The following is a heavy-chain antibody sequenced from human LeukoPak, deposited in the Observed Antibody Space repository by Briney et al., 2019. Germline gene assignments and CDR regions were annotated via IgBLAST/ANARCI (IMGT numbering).Heavy chain of an antibody. Sequence: SVKVSCKASGGTFSSYAISWVRQAPGQGLEWMGGIIPIFGTANYAQKFQGRVTITADESTSTAYMELSSLRSEDAAVYYCARALLLFGGSYYFDTAFDIWGQGTMVTVSS. J-gene: IGHJ3*02. CDR2: IIPIFGTA. D-gene: IGHD1-26*01. CDR3: ARALLLFGGSYYFDTAFDI. CDR1: GGTFSSYA. V-gene: IGHV1-69*13.